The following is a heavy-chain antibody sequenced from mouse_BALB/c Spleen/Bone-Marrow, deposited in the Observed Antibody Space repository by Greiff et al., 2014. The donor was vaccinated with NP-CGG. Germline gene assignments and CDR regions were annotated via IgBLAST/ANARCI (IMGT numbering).Heavy chain of an antibody. CDR3: ANYYYGSHSDY. CDR2: IDPANGNT. V-gene: IGHV14-3*02. J-gene: IGHJ2*01. CDR1: GFNIEDTY. D-gene: IGHD1-1*01. Sequence: VQLKESGAALVKPGASVKLSCTASGFNIEDTYMHWVKQRPEQGLEWIGRIDPANGNTKYDTKFQGKATITADTSSNTAYLQLSSLTSEDTAVYYCANYYYGSHSDYWGQGTTLTVSS.